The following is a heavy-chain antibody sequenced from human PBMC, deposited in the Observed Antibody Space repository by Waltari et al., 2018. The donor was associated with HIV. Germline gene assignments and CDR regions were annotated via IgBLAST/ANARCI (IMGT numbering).Heavy chain of an antibody. Sequence: EVQLVESGGGLVQPGRSLRLSCAASGFTFEAHPMHWVRQSPGKGLEWGSGISWNSGITDYGDSVKGRFTISRDNAKNSLYLQMNSLTVEDTAFYYCAKGGSHLTIFEAWFDSWGQGTLVTVSS. D-gene: IGHD3-3*01. V-gene: IGHV3-9*01. CDR1: GFTFEAHP. CDR3: AKGGSHLTIFEAWFDS. J-gene: IGHJ5*01. CDR2: ISWNSGIT.